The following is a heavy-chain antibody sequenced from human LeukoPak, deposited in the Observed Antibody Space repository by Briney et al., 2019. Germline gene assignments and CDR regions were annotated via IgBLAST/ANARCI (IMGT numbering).Heavy chain of an antibody. CDR1: DGSFSGYY. CDR3: ARDRGRQVSYYYGMDV. Sequence: PSETLSLTCAVYDGSFSGYYWSWIRQPPGKGLEWIGEIDHSGSTNYNPSLKSRVTISVDTSKNQFSLKLSSVTAADTAVYYCARDRGRQVSYYYGMDVWGQGTTVTVSS. V-gene: IGHV4-34*01. CDR2: IDHSGST. D-gene: IGHD3-16*01. J-gene: IGHJ6*02.